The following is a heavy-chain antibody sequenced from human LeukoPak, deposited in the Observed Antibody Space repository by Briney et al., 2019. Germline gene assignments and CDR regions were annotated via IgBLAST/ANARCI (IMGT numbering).Heavy chain of an antibody. V-gene: IGHV3-7*03. CDR2: IKQDGSEK. Sequence: PGGSLRLSCAASGFTFSSYWMSWVRQAPGKGLEWVANIKQDGSEKYYVDSVKGRFTISRDNAKNSLYLQMNSLRAEDTAVYYCARDGTQLWSYLPLSWGQGTLVTVSS. CDR3: ARDGTQLWSYLPLS. CDR1: GFTFSSYW. D-gene: IGHD5-18*01. J-gene: IGHJ4*02.